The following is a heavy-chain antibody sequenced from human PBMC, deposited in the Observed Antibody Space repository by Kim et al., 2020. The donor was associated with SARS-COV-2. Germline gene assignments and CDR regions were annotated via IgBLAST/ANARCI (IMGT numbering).Heavy chain of an antibody. D-gene: IGHD6-13*01. J-gene: IGHJ4*02. Sequence: SQTLSLTCAISGDSVSSNSAAWNWIRQSPSRGLEWLGRTYYRSKWYNDYAVSVKSRITINPDTSKNQFSLQLNSVTPEDTAVYYCARGVAAADIHISYVTGNFDYWGQGTLVTVSS. CDR2: TYYRSKWYN. V-gene: IGHV6-1*01. CDR1: GDSVSSNSAA. CDR3: ARGVAAADIHISYVTGNFDY.